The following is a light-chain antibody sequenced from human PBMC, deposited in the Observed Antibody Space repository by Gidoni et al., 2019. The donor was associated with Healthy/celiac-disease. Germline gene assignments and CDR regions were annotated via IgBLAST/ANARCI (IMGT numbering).Light chain of an antibody. J-gene: IGKJ1*01. CDR3: QQRSNWPPWT. CDR2: DAS. V-gene: IGKV3-11*01. Sequence: EIVLTQSPATLPLSPGERATLSCRASQSVSSYLAWDQQKPGQAPRLLIYDASHRATGIPARFSGSGSGTDFTLTISSLEPEGFAVYYCQQRSNWPPWTFGQXTKVEIK. CDR1: QSVSSY.